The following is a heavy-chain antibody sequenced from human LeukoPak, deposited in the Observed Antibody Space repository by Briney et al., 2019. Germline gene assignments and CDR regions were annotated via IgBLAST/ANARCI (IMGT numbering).Heavy chain of an antibody. CDR3: ARGMPGWNYENY. V-gene: IGHV3-21*01. CDR1: GFTFSSYS. Sequence: GGSLRLSCAASGFTFSSYSMNWVRQAPGKGLEWVSSISSSSSYIYYADSVKGRFTISRDNAKNSLYLQMNSLRAEDTAVYYCARGMPGWNYENYWGQGTLVTVSS. J-gene: IGHJ4*02. D-gene: IGHD1-7*01. CDR2: ISSSSSYI.